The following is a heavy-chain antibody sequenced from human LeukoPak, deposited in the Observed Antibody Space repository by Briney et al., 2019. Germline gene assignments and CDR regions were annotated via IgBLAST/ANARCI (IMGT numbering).Heavy chain of an antibody. J-gene: IGHJ4*02. CDR1: GYTFTSYY. V-gene: IGHV1-46*01. CDR2: INPSGGST. CDR3: ARGKSTNPWILTGYYRLTPFDY. D-gene: IGHD3-9*01. Sequence: GASVKVSCKASGYTFTSYYMHWVRQAPGQGLEWMGIINPSGGSTSYAQKFRGRVTMTRDTSTSTVYMELSSLRSEDTAVYYCARGKSTNPWILTGYYRLTPFDYWGQGTLVTVSS.